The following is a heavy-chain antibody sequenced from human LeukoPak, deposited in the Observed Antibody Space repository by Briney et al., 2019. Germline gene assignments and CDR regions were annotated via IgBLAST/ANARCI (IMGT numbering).Heavy chain of an antibody. V-gene: IGHV5-51*01. CDR1: GYSFTSYW. J-gene: IGHJ4*02. D-gene: IGHD2-15*01. CDR3: XXXXXYXAXGLDX. Sequence: GESLKISCKGSGYSFTSYWIGWVRQMPGKDLEWMGIIFPGDSNTRYSPSFQGQVTISADKSISTAYLQWSSLKASDTALYYXXXXXXYXAXGLDXWGQGTLVTVSS. CDR2: IFPGDSNT.